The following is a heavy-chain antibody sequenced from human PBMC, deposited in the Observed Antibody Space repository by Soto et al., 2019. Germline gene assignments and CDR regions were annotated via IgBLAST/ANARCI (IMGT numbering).Heavy chain of an antibody. CDR2: ISYDGSNK. CDR3: AKDLLFRNSRIAAAGRGHYYYGMDV. Sequence: PGGSLRLSCAASGFTFSSYGMHWVRQAPGKGLEWVAVISYDGSNKYYADSVKGRFTISRDNSKNTLYLQMNSLRAEDTAVYYCAKDLLFRNSRIAAAGRGHYYYGMDVWGQGTTVTVSS. D-gene: IGHD6-13*01. J-gene: IGHJ6*02. CDR1: GFTFSSYG. V-gene: IGHV3-30*18.